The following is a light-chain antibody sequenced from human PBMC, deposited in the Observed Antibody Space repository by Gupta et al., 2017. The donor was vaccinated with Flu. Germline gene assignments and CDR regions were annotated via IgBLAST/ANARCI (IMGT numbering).Light chain of an antibody. CDR2: AAS. Sequence: DIQMTHSTSSLSASVGDRVTIACRASENVGNYLNWYRHKPGKPPKLLIFAASTLQSGVPSRFSGSRSGTDFTLTISSLEPDDFATYYCQQSYITPRTFGPGTKVEI. CDR3: QQSYITPRT. CDR1: ENVGNY. J-gene: IGKJ1*01. V-gene: IGKV1-39*01.